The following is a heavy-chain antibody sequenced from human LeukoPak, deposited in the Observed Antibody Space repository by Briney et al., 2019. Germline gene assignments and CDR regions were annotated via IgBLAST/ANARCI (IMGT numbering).Heavy chain of an antibody. CDR3: ARDYYGSGSYYNIPVLLGSYYYYGMDV. Sequence: GGSLRLSCAASGFTFSSYWMHWVRQAPGKGLVWVSRINSDGSSTSYADSVKGRFTISGDNAKNTLYLQMNSLRAEDTAVYYCARDYYGSGSYYNIPVLLGSYYYYGMDVWGQGTTVTVFS. D-gene: IGHD3-10*01. CDR2: INSDGSST. CDR1: GFTFSSYW. J-gene: IGHJ6*02. V-gene: IGHV3-74*01.